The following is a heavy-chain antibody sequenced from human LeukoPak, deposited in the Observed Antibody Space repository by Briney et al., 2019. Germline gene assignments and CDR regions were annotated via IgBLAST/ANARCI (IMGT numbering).Heavy chain of an antibody. J-gene: IGHJ4*02. Sequence: GGSLRLSCAASGFSLKNYWMSWVGQTPEKGLEWGANIKHDESEKYYVDSVKGRFTISRDNAKNSVYLQMNSLRVEDTAVYYCAKDSCSSTSCYIAYWGQGTLVTVSS. V-gene: IGHV3-7*01. CDR1: GFSLKNYW. CDR2: IKHDESEK. CDR3: AKDSCSSTSCYIAY. D-gene: IGHD2-2*02.